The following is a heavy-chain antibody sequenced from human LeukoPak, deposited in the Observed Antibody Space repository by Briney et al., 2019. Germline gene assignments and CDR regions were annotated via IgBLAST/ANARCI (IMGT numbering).Heavy chain of an antibody. Sequence: PSETLSLTCAVYGGSFSGYYWSWIRQPPGKGLEWIGEINHSGSTNYNPSLKSRVTISVDTSKNQFSLKLSSVTAADTAVYYCARPYCSGGSCYSWFDPWGQGTLVTVSS. CDR2: INHSGST. CDR3: ARPYCSGGSCYSWFDP. D-gene: IGHD2-15*01. V-gene: IGHV4-34*01. J-gene: IGHJ5*02. CDR1: GGSFSGYY.